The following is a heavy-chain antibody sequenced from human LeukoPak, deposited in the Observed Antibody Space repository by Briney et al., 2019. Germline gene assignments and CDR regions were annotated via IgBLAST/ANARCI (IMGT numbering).Heavy chain of an antibody. V-gene: IGHV3-11*04. CDR2: ISSSGSTI. CDR1: GFTFSDYY. Sequence: GGSLRLSCAASGFTFSDYYMSWIRQAPGKGLEWVSYISSSGSTIYYADSVKGRFTISRDNAKNSLYLQMNSLRADDTAVYYCARDKIVGPTTLDYWGQGTLVTVSS. J-gene: IGHJ4*02. CDR3: ARDKIVGPTTLDY. D-gene: IGHD1-26*01.